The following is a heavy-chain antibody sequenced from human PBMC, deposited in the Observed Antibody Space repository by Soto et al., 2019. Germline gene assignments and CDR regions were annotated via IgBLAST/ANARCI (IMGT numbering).Heavy chain of an antibody. D-gene: IGHD6-6*01. CDR1: GFTFSSYS. J-gene: IGHJ4*02. CDR3: ARVPSRIAAPLLDY. V-gene: IGHV3-48*02. CDR2: ISSSSSTI. Sequence: ELQLVESGGGLVQPGGSLRLSCAASGFTFSSYSMNWVRQAPGKGLEWVSYISSSSSTIYYAESVKGRFTIPRDNAKNSQNLKMNSLRNEDTAVYYCARVPSRIAAPLLDYWGQGTLVTVSS.